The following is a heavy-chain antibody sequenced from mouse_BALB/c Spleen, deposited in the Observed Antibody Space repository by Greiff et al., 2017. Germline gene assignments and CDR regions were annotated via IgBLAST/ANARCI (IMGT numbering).Heavy chain of an antibody. V-gene: IGHV14-3*02. CDR3: APGYPYWYFDV. J-gene: IGHJ1*01. D-gene: IGHD2-2*01. CDR1: GFNIKDSY. CDR2: IDPANGNT. Sequence: EVQLQESGAELVKPGASVKLSCTASGFNIKDSYMHWVKQRPEQGLEWIGRIDPANGNTKYDPKFQGKATITADTSSNTAYLQLSSLTSGDTAVYYCAPGYPYWYFDVWGAGTTVTVSS.